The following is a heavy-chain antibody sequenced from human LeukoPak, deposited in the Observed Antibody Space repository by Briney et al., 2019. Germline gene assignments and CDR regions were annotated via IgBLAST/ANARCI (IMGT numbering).Heavy chain of an antibody. D-gene: IGHD1-1*01. Sequence: SETLSLTCTVSGGSISSYYWSWLRQPPGKGLEFIGYIYYSGSTNYNPSLKSRVTISVDTSKNQFSLKLSSVTAADTAVYYCARGVPQYPVDCWGQGTLVTVSS. CDR2: IYYSGST. J-gene: IGHJ4*02. CDR3: ARGVPQYPVDC. V-gene: IGHV4-59*01. CDR1: GGSISSYY.